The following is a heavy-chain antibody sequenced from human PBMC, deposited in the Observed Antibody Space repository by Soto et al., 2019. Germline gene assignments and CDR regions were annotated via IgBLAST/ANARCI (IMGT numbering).Heavy chain of an antibody. D-gene: IGHD2-2*01. CDR2: IIPIFGTA. J-gene: IGHJ6*02. CDR3: ARSNRDIVVVPAAYEAYYYYGMDV. V-gene: IGHV1-69*13. Sequence: ASVKVSCKASGGTFSSYAISWVRQAPGQGLEWMGGIIPIFGTANYAQKFQGRVTITADESTSTAYMELSSLRSEDTAVYYCARSNRDIVVVPAAYEAYYYYGMDVWGQGTTVTVSS. CDR1: GGTFSSYA.